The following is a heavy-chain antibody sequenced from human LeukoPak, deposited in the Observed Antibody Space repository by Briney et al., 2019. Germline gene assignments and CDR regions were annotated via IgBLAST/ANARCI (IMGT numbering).Heavy chain of an antibody. CDR1: AGSISSSY. J-gene: IGHJ5*02. V-gene: IGHV4-59*01. CDR3: ARGGWSLLPRNWFDP. CDR2: INYSGST. Sequence: PSETLSLTCTVSAGSISSSYWSWIRQPPGKGLEWIGYINYSGSTNYNPSLKSRVTISIDTSKNHFSLKLTSVTAADTAVYYCARGGWSLLPRNWFDPWGQGTLVTVSS. D-gene: IGHD3-22*01.